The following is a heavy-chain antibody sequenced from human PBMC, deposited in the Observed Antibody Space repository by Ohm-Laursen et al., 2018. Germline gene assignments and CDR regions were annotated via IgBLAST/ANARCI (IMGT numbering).Heavy chain of an antibody. V-gene: IGHV4-59*01. CDR2: IYYSGST. Sequence: TLSLTCTVSGGSISSYYWSWIRQPPGKGLEWIGYIYYSGSTNYNPSLKSRVTISVDTSKNQFSLKLSSVTAADTAVYYCARDSGMRDGYNLGFDYWGQGTLATVSS. CDR3: ARDSGMRDGYNLGFDY. J-gene: IGHJ4*02. D-gene: IGHD5-24*01. CDR1: GGSISSYY.